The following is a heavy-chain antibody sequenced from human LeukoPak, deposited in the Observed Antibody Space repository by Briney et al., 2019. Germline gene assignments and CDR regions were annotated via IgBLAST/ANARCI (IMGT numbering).Heavy chain of an antibody. V-gene: IGHV1-2*02. CDR3: ARDGEVVPDFDY. J-gene: IGHJ4*02. CDR2: INPNSGGT. CDR1: GYTFTTYD. Sequence: GASVKVSCKASGYTFTTYDINWVRQATGQGLEWMGWINPNSGGTNYAQEFQGRVTMTRDTSIGTAYMELSRLSSDDTAVYYCARDGEVVPDFDYWGQGTLVTVSS. D-gene: IGHD2-2*01.